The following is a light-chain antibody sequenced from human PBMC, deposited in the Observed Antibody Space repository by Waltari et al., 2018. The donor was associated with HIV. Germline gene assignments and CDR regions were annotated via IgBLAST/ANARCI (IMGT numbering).Light chain of an antibody. CDR2: KSF. V-gene: IGLV2-14*01. J-gene: IGLJ1*01. CDR1: NSDVGAYDF. CDR3: CAYASTNSPYYI. Sequence: QSALTQPASVSGSPGQSITISCTGTNSDVGAYDFVSWYQQHPGKAPKLLIYKSFHRASGISDRFSASRSGNTASLTSSGLQPEDEADYDCCAYASTNSPYYIFGGGTTVT.